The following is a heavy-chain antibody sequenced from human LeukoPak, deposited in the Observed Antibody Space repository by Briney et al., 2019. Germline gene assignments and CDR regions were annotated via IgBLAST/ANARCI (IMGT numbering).Heavy chain of an antibody. CDR3: AILSWDGRGTFS. CDR1: GFTFSTYS. V-gene: IGHV3-23*01. CDR2: IRGGAENT. Sequence: GGSLRLSWAASGFTFSTYSMSWVRQAPGKGLEWVPAIRGGAENTYYADSVRGRFTISRDNYKDTLTLQMNSLRAEDTAIYYCAILSWDGRGTFSWGQGTLVTVSS. D-gene: IGHD2/OR15-2a*01. J-gene: IGHJ5*02.